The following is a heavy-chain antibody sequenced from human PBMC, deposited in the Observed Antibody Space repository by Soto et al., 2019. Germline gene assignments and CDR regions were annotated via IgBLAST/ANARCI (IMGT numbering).Heavy chain of an antibody. Sequence: PWGSLRLSCAASGFTFSSYWMSWVRQAPGKGLEWVANIKQDGSEKYYVDSVKGRFTISRDNAKNSLYLQMNSLRAEDTAVYYRARGSLSSRWYKAHPGFDYWGQGTLVTVSS. CDR2: IKQDGSEK. CDR3: ARGSLSSRWYKAHPGFDY. CDR1: GFTFSSYW. D-gene: IGHD6-13*01. V-gene: IGHV3-7*01. J-gene: IGHJ4*02.